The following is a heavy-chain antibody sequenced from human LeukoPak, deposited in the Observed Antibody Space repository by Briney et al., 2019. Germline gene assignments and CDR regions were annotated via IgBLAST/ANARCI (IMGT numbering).Heavy chain of an antibody. J-gene: IGHJ4*02. Sequence: GRSLRLSCAASGFTFSSYGMHWVRQAPGKGLEWVAVISYDGSNKNYADSVKGRFTISRDNSKNTLYLQMNSLRAEDTAVYYCAKGPIAVAGFFDYWGQGTLVTVS. V-gene: IGHV3-30*18. CDR1: GFTFSSYG. CDR2: ISYDGSNK. D-gene: IGHD6-19*01. CDR3: AKGPIAVAGFFDY.